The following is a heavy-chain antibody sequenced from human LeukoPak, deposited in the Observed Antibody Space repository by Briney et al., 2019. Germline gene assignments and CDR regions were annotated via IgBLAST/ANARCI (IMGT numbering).Heavy chain of an antibody. J-gene: IGHJ3*02. CDR2: IYYSGST. CDR1: GGSISSSSYY. V-gene: IGHV4-39*01. Sequence: SETLSLTCTVSGGSISSSSYYWGWIRQPPGKGLEWIGSIYYSGSTYYNPSLKSRVTISVDTSKNQFSLKLSSVTAADTAVYYCARGYCSGGSCYSSVFDIWGQGTMVTVSS. CDR3: ARGYCSGGSCYSSVFDI. D-gene: IGHD2-15*01.